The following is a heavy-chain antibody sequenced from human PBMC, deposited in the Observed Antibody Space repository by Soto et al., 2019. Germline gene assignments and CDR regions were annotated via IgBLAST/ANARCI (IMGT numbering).Heavy chain of an antibody. CDR3: ARDDIPGRAVAIYGMDV. J-gene: IGHJ6*02. CDR1: GFPFDAHG. D-gene: IGHD6-19*01. V-gene: IGHV3-33*08. Sequence: GGSLRLSCAASGFPFDAHGMAWVRQAPGKGLEWVAVIWYDGSNKYYADSVKGRFTISRDNSKNTLYLQMNSLRAEDTAVYYCARDDIPGRAVAIYGMDVWGQGTTVTVSS. CDR2: IWYDGSNK.